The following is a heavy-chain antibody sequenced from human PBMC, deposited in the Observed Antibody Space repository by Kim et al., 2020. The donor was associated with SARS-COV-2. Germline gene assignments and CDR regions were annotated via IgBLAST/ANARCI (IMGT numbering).Heavy chain of an antibody. Sequence: VKGQFTISRDNSKNTLYLQMNSLRAEDTAVYYCAKDYYDSSGYVGGNIDYWGQGTLVTVSS. D-gene: IGHD3-22*01. J-gene: IGHJ4*02. CDR3: AKDYYDSSGYVGGNIDY. V-gene: IGHV3-30*02.